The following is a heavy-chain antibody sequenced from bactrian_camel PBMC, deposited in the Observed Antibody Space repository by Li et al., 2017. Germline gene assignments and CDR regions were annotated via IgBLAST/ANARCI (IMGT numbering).Heavy chain of an antibody. D-gene: IGHD6*01. J-gene: IGHJ6*01. CDR2: LYTGGGST. V-gene: IGHV3S40*01. CDR1: GYIPYSSKC. Sequence: VQLVESGGGSVLAGGSLRLSCAASGYIPYSSKCMGWFRQAPGNEREGVAALYTGGGSTYYADSVKGRFAISQDSAKNTVYLQMNSLKPEDTAMYYCALQRWCAGSWSNPRAIAAWGQGTQVTVS. CDR3: ALQRWCAGSWSNPRAIAA.